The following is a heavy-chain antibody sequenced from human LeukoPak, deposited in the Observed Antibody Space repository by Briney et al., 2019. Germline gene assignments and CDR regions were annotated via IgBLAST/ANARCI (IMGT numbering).Heavy chain of an antibody. CDR3: ARDLSPVDYDSSGLIDY. CDR2: ISAYNGNT. V-gene: IGHV1-18*01. Sequence: ASVKVSCKASGYTFTRYGISWVRQAPGQGLEWMGWISAYNGNTNYAQKLQGRVTMTTDTSTSTAYMELRSLRSDDTAVYYCARDLSPVDYDSSGLIDYWGQGTLVTVSS. D-gene: IGHD3-22*01. J-gene: IGHJ4*02. CDR1: GYTFTRYG.